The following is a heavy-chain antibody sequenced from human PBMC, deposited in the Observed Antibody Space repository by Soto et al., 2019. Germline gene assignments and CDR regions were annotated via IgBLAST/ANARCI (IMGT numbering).Heavy chain of an antibody. Sequence: EVQLVESGGGLVQPGGSLRLSCAASGFTFSSYSMNWVRQAPGKGLEWVSYISSSSSTIYYADSVKGRFTISRDNAKNSLYLQMNSLRDEDTAVYYCVRDMRPVPWYGGISSAFDMWGQGTMVTVSS. J-gene: IGHJ3*02. CDR3: VRDMRPVPWYGGISSAFDM. CDR2: ISSSSSTI. D-gene: IGHD3-10*01. V-gene: IGHV3-48*02. CDR1: GFTFSSYS.